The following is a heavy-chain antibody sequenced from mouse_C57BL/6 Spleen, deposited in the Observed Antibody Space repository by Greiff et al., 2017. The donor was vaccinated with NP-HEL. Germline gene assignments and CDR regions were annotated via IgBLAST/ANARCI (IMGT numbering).Heavy chain of an antibody. V-gene: IGHV1-55*01. Sequence: QVQLQQPGAELVKPGASVKMSCKASGYTFTSYWITWVKQRPGQGLEWIGDIYPGSGSTNYNEKFKSKATLTVDTSSSTAYMQLSSLTSEDSAVYYCARSDYGSSYYWDFDVWGTGTTVTVSS. CDR3: ARSDYGSSYYWDFDV. CDR1: GYTFTSYW. CDR2: IYPGSGST. J-gene: IGHJ1*03. D-gene: IGHD1-1*01.